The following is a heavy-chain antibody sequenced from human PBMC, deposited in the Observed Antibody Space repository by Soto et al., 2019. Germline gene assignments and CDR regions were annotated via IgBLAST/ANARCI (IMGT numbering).Heavy chain of an antibody. V-gene: IGHV4-34*01. J-gene: IGHJ5*02. D-gene: IGHD3-10*01. CDR2: INHSGST. Sequence: QVQLQQWGAGLLKPSETLSLTCAVYGGSFSGYYWSWIRQPPGKGLEWIGEINHSGSTNYNPSLKSRVTISVDPSTNQFSLKLSSVTAADTAVYYCARGPSMGWFDPWGQGTLVTVSS. CDR3: ARGPSMGWFDP. CDR1: GGSFSGYY.